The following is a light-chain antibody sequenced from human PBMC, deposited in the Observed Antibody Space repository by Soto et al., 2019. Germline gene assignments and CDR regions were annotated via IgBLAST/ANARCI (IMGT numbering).Light chain of an antibody. V-gene: IGKV4-1*01. Sequence: DIVLTQSPEFLAVPLGERATINCKSSQSLLYSSNNKTYLAWYQHRPGHSPKMLIFWASARESGVPDRFSGSGSETDFTLSLSRLQAEDATVYYCQQYYSDFFTFGQVTRLAIK. CDR1: QSLLYSSNNKTY. CDR3: QQYYSDFFT. J-gene: IGKJ2*01. CDR2: WAS.